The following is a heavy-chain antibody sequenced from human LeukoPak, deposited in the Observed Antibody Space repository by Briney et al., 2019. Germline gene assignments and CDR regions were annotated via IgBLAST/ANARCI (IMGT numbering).Heavy chain of an antibody. CDR1: GFTFSSSA. J-gene: IGHJ6*02. V-gene: IGHV3-30*04. CDR2: ISYDASNK. Sequence: GGSLRLSCAASGFTFSSSAMHWVRQAPGKGLEWVAVISYDASNKYYADSVKGRFTISRDNSKNTLYLQMNSLRVEDTAVYYCARDGYSSGSYGMDVWGQGTTVTVSS. CDR3: ARDGYSSGSYGMDV. D-gene: IGHD6-19*01.